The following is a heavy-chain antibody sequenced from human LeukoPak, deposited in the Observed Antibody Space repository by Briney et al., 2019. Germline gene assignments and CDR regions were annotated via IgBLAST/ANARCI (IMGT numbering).Heavy chain of an antibody. CDR1: GFTFSNYW. CDR2: VKTDGSEK. Sequence: GGSLRLSCEGSGFTFSNYWMGWVRQAPGKGLQWVANVKTDGSEKYYVDSVKGRFTISRDNAKNSLYLQMNSLRAEDTAVYYCATYSSLNRREFQYWGQGALLTVSS. V-gene: IGHV3-7*01. D-gene: IGHD3-22*01. J-gene: IGHJ1*01. CDR3: ATYSSLNRREFQY.